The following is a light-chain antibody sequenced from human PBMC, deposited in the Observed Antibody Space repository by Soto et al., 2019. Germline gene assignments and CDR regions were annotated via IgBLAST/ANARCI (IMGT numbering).Light chain of an antibody. J-gene: IGKJ2*01. Sequence: DIQMTQSPSSLSASVGDRVTITCRASQGVRNYLAWYQQKPGKVPKLLMYAASTLQSGVPSRFSGSGSGTDFTLTISSLLPEDVATYYCQKCNSAPYTFGQGTKLEIK. CDR1: QGVRNY. CDR3: QKCNSAPYT. V-gene: IGKV1-27*01. CDR2: AAS.